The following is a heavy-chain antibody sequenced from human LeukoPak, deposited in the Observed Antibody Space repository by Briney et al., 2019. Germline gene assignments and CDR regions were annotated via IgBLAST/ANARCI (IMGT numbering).Heavy chain of an antibody. J-gene: IGHJ4*02. Sequence: SETLCLTCAVSGGSISSSNWWGWVRQPPGKGREWVGEIYHIGSTNYNPSLKSRVNISVDRSQQQSSLPLSSVTAADTAVYYCARAPAYGYILSADYWGQGTLVTVSS. CDR3: ARAPAYGYILSADY. D-gene: IGHD5-18*01. CDR2: IYHIGST. V-gene: IGHV4-4*02. CDR1: GGSISSSNW.